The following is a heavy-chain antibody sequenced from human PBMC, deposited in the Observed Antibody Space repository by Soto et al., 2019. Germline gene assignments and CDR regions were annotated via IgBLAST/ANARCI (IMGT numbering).Heavy chain of an antibody. CDR1: GFTFSSYA. D-gene: IGHD6-13*01. Sequence: EVQLLESGGGLVQPGGSLRLSCAASGFTFSSYAMSWVRQAPGKGLEWVSAISGSGGSTYYADSVKGRFTISRDNSKNTMYLQMNSLIAADTAVYYCAKENGYSSSWFEFDYWGQGTLVTVSS. V-gene: IGHV3-23*01. J-gene: IGHJ4*02. CDR2: ISGSGGST. CDR3: AKENGYSSSWFEFDY.